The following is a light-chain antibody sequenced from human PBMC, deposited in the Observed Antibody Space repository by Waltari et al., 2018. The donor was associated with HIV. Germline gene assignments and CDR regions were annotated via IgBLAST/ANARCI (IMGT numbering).Light chain of an antibody. CDR1: SSNIGSNY. Sequence: QSVLTQPPSASGTPGQRVTISCSGSSSNIGSNYVYWYQQLPGTAPKLLIYRNKQRPSGVPDRFSGCKSGTSASLAISGLRSEDEADYYCAAWDDSLSGQVFGGGTKLTVL. J-gene: IGLJ3*02. CDR3: AAWDDSLSGQV. CDR2: RNK. V-gene: IGLV1-47*01.